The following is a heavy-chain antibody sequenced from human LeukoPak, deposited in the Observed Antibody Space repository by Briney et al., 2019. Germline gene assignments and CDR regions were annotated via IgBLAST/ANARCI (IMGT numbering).Heavy chain of an antibody. J-gene: IGHJ5*02. D-gene: IGHD3-9*01. CDR3: ARERAYYDILPRWFDP. Sequence: SETLSLTCTVSGGSVTDYYWSWIRQPAGKGLEWIGRIYTSGSTNYNPSLKSRVTISVDTSKNQFSLKLSSVTAADTAVYYCARERAYYDILPRWFDPWGQGSLVTVSS. V-gene: IGHV4-4*07. CDR2: IYTSGST. CDR1: GGSVTDYY.